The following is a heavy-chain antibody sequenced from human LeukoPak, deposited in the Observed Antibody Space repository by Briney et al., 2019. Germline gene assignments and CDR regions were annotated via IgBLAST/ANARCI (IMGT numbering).Heavy chain of an antibody. Sequence: PGGSLRLSCAASGFTFSSYAMSWVRQAPGKGLEWVSAISGSGGSTYYADTVKGRFTISRDNSKNTLYLQMNSLRAEDTAVYYCAKDGSTTVYPMKNYDSSGFTLYWGQGTLVTVSS. D-gene: IGHD3-22*01. CDR1: GFTFSSYA. V-gene: IGHV3-23*01. CDR3: AKDGSTTVYPMKNYDSSGFTLY. CDR2: ISGSGGST. J-gene: IGHJ4*02.